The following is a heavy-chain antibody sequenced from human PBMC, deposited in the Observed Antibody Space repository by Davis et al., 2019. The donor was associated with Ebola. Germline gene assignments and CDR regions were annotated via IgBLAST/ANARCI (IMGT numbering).Heavy chain of an antibody. J-gene: IGHJ6*02. CDR1: GYTFTTYD. D-gene: IGHD3-9*01. CDR3: ARGGYFDWLTRWHYYGMDV. CDR2: MNPNSENT. Sequence: AASVTVSCKASGYTFTTYDIHWVRQATGQGLEWMGWMNPNSENTGYAQKFQGRVTMTRSTSISTAYMELSSLRSEETAGYYCARGGYFDWLTRWHYYGMDVWGQGTTVTVSS. V-gene: IGHV1-8*01.